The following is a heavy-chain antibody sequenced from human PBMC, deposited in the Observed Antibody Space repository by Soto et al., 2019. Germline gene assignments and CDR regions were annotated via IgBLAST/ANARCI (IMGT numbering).Heavy chain of an antibody. CDR2: ISWNSGSI. J-gene: IGHJ3*02. CDR1: GFTFDDYA. CDR3: ARRADYDFWSGSRDAFDI. D-gene: IGHD3-3*01. Sequence: EVQLVESGGGLVQPGRSLRLSCAASGFTFDDYAMHWVRQAPGKGLEWVSGISWNSGSIGYADSVKGRFTISRDNAKNSLYLQMNSLRAEDTALYYFARRADYDFWSGSRDAFDIWGQGTMVTVSS. V-gene: IGHV3-9*01.